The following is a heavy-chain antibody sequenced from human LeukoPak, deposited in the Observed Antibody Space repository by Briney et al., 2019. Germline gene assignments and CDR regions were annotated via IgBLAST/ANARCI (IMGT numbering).Heavy chain of an antibody. CDR2: ISRDSSTL. D-gene: IGHD6-25*01. CDR1: AFAFSNYD. Sequence: GGSLRLSCSDSAFAFSNYDMNWVRQAPGKGPEWISYISRDSSTLYYADSVLGRFTISRDNAKNSLYLQMNSLRAEDTAVYYCATSLAAAGHFFAYWGQGTLVTVSS. J-gene: IGHJ4*02. V-gene: IGHV3-48*03. CDR3: ATSLAAAGHFFAY.